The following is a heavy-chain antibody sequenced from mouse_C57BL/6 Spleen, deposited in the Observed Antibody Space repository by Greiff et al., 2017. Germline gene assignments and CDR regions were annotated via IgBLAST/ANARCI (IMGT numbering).Heavy chain of an antibody. Sequence: QVHVKQSGAELARPGASVKMSCKASGYTFTSYTMHWVKQRPGQGLEWIGYINPSSGYTKYNQKFKDKATLTADKSSSTAYMQLSSLTSEDSAVYYCARPYYYGSSGYFDVWGTGTTVTVSS. CDR2: INPSSGYT. J-gene: IGHJ1*03. V-gene: IGHV1-4*01. D-gene: IGHD1-1*01. CDR1: GYTFTSYT. CDR3: ARPYYYGSSGYFDV.